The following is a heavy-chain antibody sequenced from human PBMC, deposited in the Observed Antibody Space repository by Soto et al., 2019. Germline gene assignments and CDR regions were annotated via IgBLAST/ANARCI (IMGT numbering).Heavy chain of an antibody. CDR1: GYSFTSYC. Sequence: GESLKISCKGSGYSFTSYCIGWVRQMPGKGLKWMGIIYPGDSDTRYSPSFQGQVTISADKSISTAYLQWSSLKASDTAMYYCARQRGSGSYQKYYYYYYGMDVWGQGTTVTVSS. CDR2: IYPGDSDT. D-gene: IGHD3-10*01. J-gene: IGHJ6*02. V-gene: IGHV5-51*01. CDR3: ARQRGSGSYQKYYYYYYGMDV.